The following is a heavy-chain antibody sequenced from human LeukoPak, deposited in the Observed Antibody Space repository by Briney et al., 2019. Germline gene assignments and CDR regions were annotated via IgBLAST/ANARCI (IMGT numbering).Heavy chain of an antibody. D-gene: IGHD3-10*01. CDR3: AKDQGLLWFGELLSLDY. CDR2: ISGSGGST. CDR1: GFTFSSYA. J-gene: IGHJ4*02. Sequence: GGSLRLSRAASGFTFSSYAMRWVRQAPGKGLEWVSAISGSGGSTYYAGSVKGRFTISRDNSKNTLYLQMNSLRAEDTAVYYCAKDQGLLWFGELLSLDYWGQGTLVTVSS. V-gene: IGHV3-23*01.